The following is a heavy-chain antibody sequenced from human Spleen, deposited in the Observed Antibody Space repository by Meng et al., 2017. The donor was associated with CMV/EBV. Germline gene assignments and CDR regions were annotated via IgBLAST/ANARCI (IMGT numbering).Heavy chain of an antibody. Sequence: GESLKISCAASGFTFSSYSMHWVRQAPGKGLEWVSSITTSSNYIYYADSVQGRFTISRDNAKNSLYLQMSSLRAEDTAVYYCARGSCASCPHDYWGQGTLVTVSS. CDR2: ITTSSNYI. D-gene: IGHD2-2*01. V-gene: IGHV3-21*06. CDR3: ARGSCASCPHDY. J-gene: IGHJ4*02. CDR1: GFTFSSYS.